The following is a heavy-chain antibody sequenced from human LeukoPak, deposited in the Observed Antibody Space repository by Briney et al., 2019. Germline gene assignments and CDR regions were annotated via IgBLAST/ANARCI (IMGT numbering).Heavy chain of an antibody. CDR1: GGSISSSNYY. CDR3: ARYYSGSYGFDY. CDR2: IYYSGST. Sequence: SETLSLTCTVTGGSISSSNYYWGWIRQPPGEGLEWIGYIYYSGSTYYNPSLRSRVTMSVDTSKNQFSLKLSSVTAAVTAVYYCARYYSGSYGFDYWGQGTLVTVSS. V-gene: IGHV4-39*01. D-gene: IGHD1-26*01. J-gene: IGHJ4*02.